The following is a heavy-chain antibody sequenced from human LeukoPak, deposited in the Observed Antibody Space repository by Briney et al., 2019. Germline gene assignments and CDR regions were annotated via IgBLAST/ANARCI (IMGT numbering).Heavy chain of an antibody. CDR2: ISNDGSST. D-gene: IGHD6-19*01. V-gene: IGHV3-74*01. J-gene: IGHJ4*02. Sequence: GGSLRLSCAASGFTFSSYWMQWVRQAPGKGLVWVSRISNDGSSTNYADSVKGRFTISRDNAKNTVYLQMNSLRAEDTAVYYCAKAREEWLVLPGDYWGQGTLVTVSS. CDR1: GFTFSSYW. CDR3: AKAREEWLVLPGDY.